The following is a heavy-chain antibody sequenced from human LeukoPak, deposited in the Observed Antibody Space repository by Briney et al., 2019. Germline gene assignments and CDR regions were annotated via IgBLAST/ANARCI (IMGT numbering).Heavy chain of an antibody. Sequence: GSSVKVSCKASGGTFSSYAISWVRQAPGQGLEWMGRIIPIFGIANYAQKFQGRVTITADKSTSTAYMELSSLRSDDTAVYYRARGQWIQLWFGHDYWGQGTLVTVSS. J-gene: IGHJ4*02. CDR1: GGTFSSYA. CDR2: IIPIFGIA. V-gene: IGHV1-69*04. CDR3: ARGQWIQLWFGHDY. D-gene: IGHD5-18*01.